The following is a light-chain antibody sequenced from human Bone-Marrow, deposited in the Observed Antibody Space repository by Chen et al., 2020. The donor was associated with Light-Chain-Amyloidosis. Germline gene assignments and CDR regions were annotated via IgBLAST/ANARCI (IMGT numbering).Light chain of an antibody. V-gene: IGLV1-40*01. J-gene: IGLJ1*01. CDR3: QSYDSSLSGSV. CDR2: GNN. CDR1: DSNIGAGYD. Sequence: QSVLTQPPSVSGAPGQRVSISCTVTDSNIGAGYDVHWYQQLPGRAPNLLMQGNNKRPSGVPDRFSASKSGTSASLAITGLQSDDEADYDCQSYDSSLSGSVFGTGTKVTVL.